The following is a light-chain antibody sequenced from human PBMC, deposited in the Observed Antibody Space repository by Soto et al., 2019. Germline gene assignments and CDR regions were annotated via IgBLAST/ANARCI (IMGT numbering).Light chain of an antibody. CDR1: SSNIGSNT. CDR2: SDD. CDR3: AAWDDSLSGFYV. Sequence: QSVLTQPPSASGTPGQTVTVSCSGGSSNIGSNTVNWYQQVPGTAPKLLIYSDDQRPSGVPDRFSGSKSGTSASLAISGLRSEDEADFYCAAWDDSLSGFYVFGTGTRSPS. J-gene: IGLJ1*01. V-gene: IGLV1-44*01.